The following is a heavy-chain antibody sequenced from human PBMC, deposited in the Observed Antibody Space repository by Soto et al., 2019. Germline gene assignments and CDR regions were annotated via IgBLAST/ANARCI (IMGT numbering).Heavy chain of an antibody. Sequence: GASVKVSCKASGYTFTSYYMHWVRQAPGQGLEWMGIINPSGGSTSYAQKFQGRVTMTRDTSTSTVYMELSSLRSEDTAVYYCARDRILYSYGANWFDPWGQGTLVTVSS. CDR2: INPSGGST. D-gene: IGHD5-18*01. CDR3: ARDRILYSYGANWFDP. CDR1: GYTFTSYY. J-gene: IGHJ5*02. V-gene: IGHV1-46*01.